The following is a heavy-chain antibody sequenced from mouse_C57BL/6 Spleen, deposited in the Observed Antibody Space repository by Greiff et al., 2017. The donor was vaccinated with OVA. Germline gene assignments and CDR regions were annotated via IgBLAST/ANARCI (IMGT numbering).Heavy chain of an antibody. Sequence: VQLQPSGPGPGAPPQSLFLTCTFSGFSFTRYGVRWVRPPPGKGLEWVGVIWGDGSTNYHLALISRLSISKDNSKSQVFLKLNSLQTDDTATYYCAKTVNWDLYWYFDVWGTGTTVTVSS. V-gene: IGHV2-3*01. D-gene: IGHD4-1*01. J-gene: IGHJ1*03. CDR1: GFSFTRYG. CDR3: AKTVNWDLYWYFDV. CDR2: IWGDGST.